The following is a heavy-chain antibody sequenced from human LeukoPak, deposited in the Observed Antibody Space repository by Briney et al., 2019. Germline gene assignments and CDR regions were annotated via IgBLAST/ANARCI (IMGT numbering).Heavy chain of an antibody. V-gene: IGHV3-74*03. CDR3: AKGGLRVTDY. D-gene: IGHD5/OR15-5a*01. Sequence: GGSLRLSCAASGFIFSNYWMHWVRQAPGKGLVWVSRVNNDGSSTTYADSVKGRFTISRDDAKNTLYLQMNSLRAEDTAVYYCAKGGLRVTDYWGQGTLVTVSS. CDR2: VNNDGSST. CDR1: GFIFSNYW. J-gene: IGHJ4*02.